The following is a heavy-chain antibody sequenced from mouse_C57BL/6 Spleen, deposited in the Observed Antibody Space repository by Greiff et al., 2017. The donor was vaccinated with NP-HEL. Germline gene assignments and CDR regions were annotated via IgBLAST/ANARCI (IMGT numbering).Heavy chain of an antibody. Sequence: QVQLQQSGAELVKPGASVKISCKASGYAFSSYWMNWVKQRPGKGLEWIGQIYPGDGDTNYNGKFKGKATLTADKSSSTAYMQLSSLTSEDAAVYFCARGADSSGYVPDYWGQGTTLTVSS. J-gene: IGHJ2*01. CDR1: GYAFSSYW. D-gene: IGHD3-2*02. CDR2: IYPGDGDT. CDR3: ARGADSSGYVPDY. V-gene: IGHV1-80*01.